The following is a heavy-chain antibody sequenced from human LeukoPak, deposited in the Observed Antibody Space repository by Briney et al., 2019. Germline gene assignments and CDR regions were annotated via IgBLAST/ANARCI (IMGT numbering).Heavy chain of an antibody. CDR3: ARGDWNPHPYYYYYMDV. J-gene: IGHJ6*03. V-gene: IGHV1-2*02. Sequence: ASVKVSCKASGYTFTGYYMHWVRQAPGQGLEWMGWINPNSGGTNYAQKFQGRVTMTRNTSISTAYMELSSLRSEDTAVYYCARGDWNPHPYYYYYMDVWGKGTTVTVSS. D-gene: IGHD1-1*01. CDR1: GYTFTGYY. CDR2: INPNSGGT.